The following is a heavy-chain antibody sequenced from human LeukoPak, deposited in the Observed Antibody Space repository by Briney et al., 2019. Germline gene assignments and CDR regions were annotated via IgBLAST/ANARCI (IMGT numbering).Heavy chain of an antibody. CDR1: GATFSSYA. CDR3: ASTDVVVPAAMVEQPYYMDV. Sequence: GSSVKVSCKASGATFSSYAISWVRQAPGQGLEWMGGIIPIFGTANYAQKFQGRVTITTDESTSTAYMELRSLRSEDTAVYYCASTDVVVPAAMVEQPYYMDVWGKGTTVTVSS. J-gene: IGHJ6*03. V-gene: IGHV1-69*05. CDR2: IIPIFGTA. D-gene: IGHD2-2*01.